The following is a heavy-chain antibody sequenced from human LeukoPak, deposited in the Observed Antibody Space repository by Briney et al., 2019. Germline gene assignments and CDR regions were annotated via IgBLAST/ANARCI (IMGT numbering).Heavy chain of an antibody. Sequence: SVKVSCKASGGTFSSYAISWVRQAPGQGLEWMGGIIPIFGTANYAQKFQGRVTITTDESTSTAYMELSSLRSEDTAVYYCARDAPSITIFGVASGAFDIWSQGTMVTVSS. V-gene: IGHV1-69*05. J-gene: IGHJ3*02. D-gene: IGHD3-3*01. CDR2: IIPIFGTA. CDR3: ARDAPSITIFGVASGAFDI. CDR1: GGTFSSYA.